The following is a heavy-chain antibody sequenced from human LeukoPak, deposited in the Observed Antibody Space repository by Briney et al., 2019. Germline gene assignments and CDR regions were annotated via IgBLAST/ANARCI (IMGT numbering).Heavy chain of an antibody. CDR1: GFTFSSYA. CDR2: ISGSGGST. CDR3: AKGIKWYYYDSSGYYYERYFDY. D-gene: IGHD3-22*01. J-gene: IGHJ4*02. V-gene: IGHV3-23*01. Sequence: GGSLRLSCAASGFTFSSYAMSWVRQAPGKGLEWVSAISGSGGSTYYAGSVKGRFTISRDNSKNTLYLQMNSLRAEDTAVYYCAKGIKWYYYDSSGYYYERYFDYWGQGTLVTVSS.